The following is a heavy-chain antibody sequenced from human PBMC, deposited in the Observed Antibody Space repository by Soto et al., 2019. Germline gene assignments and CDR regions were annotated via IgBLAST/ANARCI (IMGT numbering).Heavy chain of an antibody. CDR2: IYWDDDK. J-gene: IGHJ5*02. CDR3: PPRTTTVTWRFDP. CDR1: GFSLTTSGVG. V-gene: IGHV2-5*02. Sequence: QITLKEPGPTLVKPTQTLTLTCTFSGFSLTTSGVGVGWIRQPPGKALEWLALIYWDDDKRYSPSLKSRLTTTKDTSKSPVVLQTSNIDPADTALYFCPPRTTTVTWRFDPWGQGTLVTVSS. D-gene: IGHD4-17*01.